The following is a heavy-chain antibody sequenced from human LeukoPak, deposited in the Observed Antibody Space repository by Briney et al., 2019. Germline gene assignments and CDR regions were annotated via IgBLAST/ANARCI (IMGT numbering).Heavy chain of an antibody. CDR2: TRNKANSYTT. D-gene: IGHD3-22*01. CDR1: GFTFSSYA. Sequence: GGSLRLSCAASGFTFSSYAMSWVRQAPGKGLEWVGRTRNKANSYTTEYAASVKGRFTISRDDSKNSLYLQMNSLRAEDTAVYYCAKGPTGYYYDSSGYYGGYWGQGTLVTVSS. V-gene: IGHV3-72*01. J-gene: IGHJ4*02. CDR3: AKGPTGYYYDSSGYYGGY.